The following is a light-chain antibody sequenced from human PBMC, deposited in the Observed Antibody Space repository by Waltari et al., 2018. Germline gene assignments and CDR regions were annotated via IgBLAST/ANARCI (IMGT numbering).Light chain of an antibody. CDR2: AAS. CDR3: LQDYNYPWT. J-gene: IGKJ1*01. CDR1: QGIRYD. Sequence: AIQMTQSPSSLSASVGDKVTITCRASQGIRYDLGWYQQKPGKAPQPLIYAASSLQSGVPSRFSGGGAGTEFTLTISSLQPEDFATYYCLQDYNYPWTFGQGTKVEIK. V-gene: IGKV1-6*01.